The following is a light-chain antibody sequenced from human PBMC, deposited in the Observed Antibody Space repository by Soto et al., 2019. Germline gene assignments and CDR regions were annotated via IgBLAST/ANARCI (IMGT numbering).Light chain of an antibody. CDR3: CSYAGSYTWV. CDR1: SSDVGGYNY. V-gene: IGLV2-11*01. Sequence: QSALTQPRSVSGSPGQSVTISCTGNSSDVGGYNYVSWCQQHPGKAPKLMIYDVTKRPSGVPDRFSGSKSGNTASLTISGLQADDEADYYCCSYAGSYTWVFGGGTKVTVL. J-gene: IGLJ3*02. CDR2: DVT.